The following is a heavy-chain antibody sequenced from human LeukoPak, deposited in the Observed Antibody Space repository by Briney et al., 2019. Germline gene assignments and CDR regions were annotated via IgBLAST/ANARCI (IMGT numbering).Heavy chain of an antibody. V-gene: IGHV3-74*01. CDR3: VREGYYDSSGYSIRFSY. Sequence: GGSLRLSCEASEFTFSSYWMNWVRQAPGKGLVWVSRINSDGRTTIYADSVKGRFTISRDNAKNTLYLQMNSLRAEDTAVYYCVREGYYDSSGYSIRFSYWGQGTLVTVSS. J-gene: IGHJ4*02. D-gene: IGHD3-22*01. CDR2: INSDGRTT. CDR1: EFTFSSYW.